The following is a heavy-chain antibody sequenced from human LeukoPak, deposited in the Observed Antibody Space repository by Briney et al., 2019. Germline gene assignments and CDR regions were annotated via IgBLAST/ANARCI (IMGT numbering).Heavy chain of an antibody. CDR3: APRDPDSRSPS. CDR1: GFTFSSFA. J-gene: IGHJ4*02. D-gene: IGHD6-13*01. V-gene: IGHV3-23*01. Sequence: GGSLRLSCEASGFTFSSFAMTWVRQAPGQGLEWVSSVSASGSSTYYADSVEGRFAISRDNSKNTLYLQMNSLRAEDTAVYYCAPRDPDSRSPSGGQGTLVTVSS. CDR2: VSASGSST.